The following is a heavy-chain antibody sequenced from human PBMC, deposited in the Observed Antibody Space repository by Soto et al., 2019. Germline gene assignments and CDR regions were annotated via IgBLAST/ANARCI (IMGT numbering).Heavy chain of an antibody. D-gene: IGHD3-10*01. CDR2: ISAYNGNT. V-gene: IGHV1-18*01. Sequence: ASVKVSCKASGYTFTSYGISWVRQAPGQGLEWMGWISAYNGNTNYAQKLQGRVTMTTDTSTSTAYMELRSLRSDDTAVYYCARAKFYYGSGSEPKTLDYWRQGTLVTVSS. J-gene: IGHJ4*02. CDR1: GYTFTSYG. CDR3: ARAKFYYGSGSEPKTLDY.